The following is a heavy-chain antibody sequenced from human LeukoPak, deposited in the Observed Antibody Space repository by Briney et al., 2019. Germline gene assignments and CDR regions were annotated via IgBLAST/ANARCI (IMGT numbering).Heavy chain of an antibody. Sequence: GGSLRLSCAASGFTFSSYAMTWVRQAPGKGLEWVSSISGSGGSTYYADSVKGRFTISRDNSKNTLYLQMNSLRAEGSAIYYCAKVGGDYAKLDYWGQGTLVTVFS. V-gene: IGHV3-23*01. CDR3: AKVGGDYAKLDY. CDR1: GFTFSSYA. J-gene: IGHJ4*02. CDR2: ISGSGGST. D-gene: IGHD4-17*01.